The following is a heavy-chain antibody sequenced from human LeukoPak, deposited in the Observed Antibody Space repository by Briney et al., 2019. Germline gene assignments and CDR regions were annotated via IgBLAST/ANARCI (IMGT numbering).Heavy chain of an antibody. CDR1: GFTFSSYS. J-gene: IGHJ4*02. CDR3: VIAAAGRATDY. CDR2: ISSSSSYI. Sequence: GGSLRFSCAASGFTFSSYSMNWVRQAPGKRLEWVSSISSSSSYIYYADSVKGRFTISRDNAKNSLYLQMNSLRAEDTAVYYCVIAAAGRATDYWGQGTLVTVSS. D-gene: IGHD6-13*01. V-gene: IGHV3-21*01.